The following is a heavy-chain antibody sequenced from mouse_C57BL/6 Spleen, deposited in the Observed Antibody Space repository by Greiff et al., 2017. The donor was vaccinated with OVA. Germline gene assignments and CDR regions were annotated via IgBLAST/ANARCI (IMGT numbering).Heavy chain of an antibody. CDR2: IYPSDSET. Sequence: QVQLKQPGAELVRPGSSVKLSCKASGYTFTSYWMDWVKQRPGQGLEWIGNIYPSDSETHYNQKFKDKATLTVDKSSSTAYMQLSSLTSEDSAVYYCASFYGYDWYFDVWGTGTTVTVSS. CDR3: ASFYGYDWYFDV. J-gene: IGHJ1*03. CDR1: GYTFTSYW. D-gene: IGHD2-9*01. V-gene: IGHV1-61*01.